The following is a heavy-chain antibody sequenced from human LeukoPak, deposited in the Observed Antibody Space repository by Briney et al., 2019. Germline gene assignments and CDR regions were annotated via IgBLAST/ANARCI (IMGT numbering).Heavy chain of an antibody. Sequence: ASVKVSCKASGGTISSYGISWVRQAPGQGLEWMGGIIPIFGRAKYAQKFQGRVTITADESTSTAYMEVNSLRSEDTAVYYCARDGWLQLHAFDIWGQGTMVTVSS. D-gene: IGHD5-24*01. V-gene: IGHV1-69*13. J-gene: IGHJ3*02. CDR3: ARDGWLQLHAFDI. CDR2: IIPIFGRA. CDR1: GGTISSYG.